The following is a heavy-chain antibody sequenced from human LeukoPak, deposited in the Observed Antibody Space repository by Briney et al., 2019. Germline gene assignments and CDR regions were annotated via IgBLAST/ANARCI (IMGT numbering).Heavy chain of an antibody. V-gene: IGHV1-69*04. CDR3: ARDEAGGDSSQH. CDR1: GGTFSSYT. Sequence: GASVKVSCKASGGTFSSYTISWVRQAPGQGLEWMGRIIPILGIANYAQRFQGRVTITADKSTSTAYMELSSLRSEDTAVYYCARDEAGGDSSQHWGQGTLVTVSS. CDR2: IIPILGIA. J-gene: IGHJ1*01. D-gene: IGHD2-21*02.